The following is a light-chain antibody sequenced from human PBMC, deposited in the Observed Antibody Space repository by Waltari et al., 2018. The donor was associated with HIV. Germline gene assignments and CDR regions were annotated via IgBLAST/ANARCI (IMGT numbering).Light chain of an antibody. CDR3: QQYNNWPPDYT. CDR2: GAS. Sequence: EIVMTQSPATLSVSPGERATLSCRASQSVNSNLAWYQQKPGQAPRLLIYGASTRATGIPARFSGSGSGTEFTLTISSPQSEDFAVYYCQQYNNWPPDYTFGQGTKLEIK. J-gene: IGKJ2*01. V-gene: IGKV3-15*01. CDR1: QSVNSN.